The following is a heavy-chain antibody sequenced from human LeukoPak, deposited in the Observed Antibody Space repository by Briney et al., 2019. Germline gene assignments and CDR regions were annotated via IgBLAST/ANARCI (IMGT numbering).Heavy chain of an antibody. J-gene: IGHJ3*02. D-gene: IGHD2-15*01. V-gene: IGHV3-30-3*01. CDR3: ARRYCSGGSCYGLDAFDI. CDR1: GFTFSSYA. Sequence: GGSLRLSCAASGFTFSSYAMHWVRQAPGKGLEWVAVISYDGSNKYYADSVKGRFTISRDNSKNTLYLQMNSLRAEDTAVYYCARRYCSGGSCYGLDAFDIWGQGTMVTVSS. CDR2: ISYDGSNK.